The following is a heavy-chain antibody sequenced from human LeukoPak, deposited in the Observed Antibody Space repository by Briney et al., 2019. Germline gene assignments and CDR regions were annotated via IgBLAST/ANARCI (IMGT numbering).Heavy chain of an antibody. D-gene: IGHD2-2*01. J-gene: IGHJ5*02. V-gene: IGHV4-59*01. CDR1: GGSISSYY. CDR2: IYYSGST. CDR3: ARTTEDCSSTSCYQYWFDP. Sequence: SETLSLTCTVSGGSISSYYWSWIRQPPGKGLEWIGYIYYSGSTSYNPSLKSRVTISVDTSKNQISLKVRSVTAADTAVYYCARTTEDCSSTSCYQYWFDPWGQGTLVTVSS.